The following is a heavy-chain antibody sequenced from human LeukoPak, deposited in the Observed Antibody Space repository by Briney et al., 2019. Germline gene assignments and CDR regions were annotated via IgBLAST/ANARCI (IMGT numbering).Heavy chain of an antibody. CDR2: INHSGST. Sequence: NPSETLSLTCAVYGGSFSGYYWSWIRQPPGKGLEWIGEINHSGSTNYNPSLKSRVTMSVDTSKNQFSLKLTSVTAADTAVYYCAREGAEVRGVLVKYYFDYWGQGALVTVSS. D-gene: IGHD3-10*01. CDR3: AREGAEVRGVLVKYYFDY. CDR1: GGSFSGYY. V-gene: IGHV4-34*01. J-gene: IGHJ4*02.